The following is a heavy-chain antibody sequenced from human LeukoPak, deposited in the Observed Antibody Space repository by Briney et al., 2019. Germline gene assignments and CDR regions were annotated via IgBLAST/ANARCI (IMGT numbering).Heavy chain of an antibody. D-gene: IGHD3-22*01. J-gene: IGHJ5*02. CDR3: ARTDIVVVNNWFDP. Sequence: SETLSLTCAVYGGSFSGYYWSWIRQPPGKGLEWIGEINHSGSTNYNPSLKSRVTISVDTSKNQFSLTLSSVTAADTAVYYCARTDIVVVNNWFDPWGQGTLVTVSS. V-gene: IGHV4-34*01. CDR2: INHSGST. CDR1: GGSFSGYY.